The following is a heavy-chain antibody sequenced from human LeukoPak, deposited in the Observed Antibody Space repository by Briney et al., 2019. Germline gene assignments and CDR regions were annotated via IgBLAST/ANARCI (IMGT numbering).Heavy chain of an antibody. J-gene: IGHJ4*02. CDR2: IKQDGSEK. Sequence: PGGSLRLSCAASGFTFSSYWMSWVRQAPGKGLEWVANIKQDGSEKYYVDSVKGRFTISRDNAKNSLYLQMNSLRAEDTAVYYCARDPTPFYCSSTSCYEPLDYWGQGTLVTVSS. V-gene: IGHV3-7*01. CDR3: ARDPTPFYCSSTSCYEPLDY. D-gene: IGHD2-2*01. CDR1: GFTFSSYW.